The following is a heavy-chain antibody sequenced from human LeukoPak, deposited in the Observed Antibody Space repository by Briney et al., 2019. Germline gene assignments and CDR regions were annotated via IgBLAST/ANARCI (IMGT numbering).Heavy chain of an antibody. Sequence: SETLSLTCTVSGGSISSSSYYWGWIRQPPGKGLEWNGSIYYSGSTYYNPSLKSRVTISVDTSKNQFSLKLSSVTAADTAVYYCARAGHLQIYGDYINWFDPWGQGTLVTVSS. J-gene: IGHJ5*02. V-gene: IGHV4-39*07. CDR3: ARAGHLQIYGDYINWFDP. D-gene: IGHD4-17*01. CDR1: GGSISSSSYY. CDR2: IYYSGST.